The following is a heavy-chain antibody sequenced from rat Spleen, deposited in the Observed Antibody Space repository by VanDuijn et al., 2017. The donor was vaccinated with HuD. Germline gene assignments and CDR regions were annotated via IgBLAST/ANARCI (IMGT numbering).Heavy chain of an antibody. D-gene: IGHD1-9*01. CDR3: ARDQGGYGYNYFDY. J-gene: IGHJ2*01. Sequence: VQLVETGGDLVQPGRSLKLSCVASGFTFSGYWMYWLRQAPGKGLEWIAAISSGGSTYYNSLLKSRLSISRDTSKDQVFLKMNSLQSEDTTTYYCARDQGGYGYNYFDYWGQGVVVTVSS. CDR2: ISSGGST. CDR1: GFTFSGYW. V-gene: IGHV2S12*01.